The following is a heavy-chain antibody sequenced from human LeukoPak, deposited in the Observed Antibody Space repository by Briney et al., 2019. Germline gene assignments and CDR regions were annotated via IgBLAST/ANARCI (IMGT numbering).Heavy chain of an antibody. Sequence: SGTLSLTCAVSGDSISSGDYYWSWIRQPPGKGLEWIGYIYYSGSTSYNPSLKSRVTISVDTSKNQFSLMLTSVTAADTAVYYCARSYCSSTSCYAVGAFDIWGQGTMVSVSS. D-gene: IGHD2-2*01. V-gene: IGHV4-30-4*08. CDR2: IYYSGST. CDR1: GDSISSGDYY. J-gene: IGHJ3*02. CDR3: ARSYCSSTSCYAVGAFDI.